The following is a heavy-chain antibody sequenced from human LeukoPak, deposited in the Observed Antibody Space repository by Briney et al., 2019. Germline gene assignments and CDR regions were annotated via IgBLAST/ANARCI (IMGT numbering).Heavy chain of an antibody. V-gene: IGHV2-70*11. CDR2: IDWDDDK. Sequence: SGPALVKPTQTLTLTCTFSGFSLSTSGMCVSWIRQPPGKALEWLARIDWDDDKYHSTSLKTRLTISKDTSKNQVVLTMTNMDPVDTATYYCARTGGYYYDSSGYPSGYDYWGQGTLLTVSS. CDR3: ARTGGYYYDSSGYPSGYDY. D-gene: IGHD3-22*01. J-gene: IGHJ4*02. CDR1: GFSLSTSGMC.